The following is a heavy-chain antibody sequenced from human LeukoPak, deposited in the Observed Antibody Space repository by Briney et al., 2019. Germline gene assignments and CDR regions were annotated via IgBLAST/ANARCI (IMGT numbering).Heavy chain of an antibody. J-gene: IGHJ4*02. Sequence: GGSLRLSCAASGFTFSSYWMSWVRQAPGKGLEWVSYISSSGSTIYYADSVKGRFTISRDNAKNSLYLQMNSLRAEDTAVYYCARGVEWLRIFDYWGQGTLVTVSS. CDR2: ISSSGSTI. V-gene: IGHV3-48*04. CDR1: GFTFSSYW. CDR3: ARGVEWLRIFDY. D-gene: IGHD5-12*01.